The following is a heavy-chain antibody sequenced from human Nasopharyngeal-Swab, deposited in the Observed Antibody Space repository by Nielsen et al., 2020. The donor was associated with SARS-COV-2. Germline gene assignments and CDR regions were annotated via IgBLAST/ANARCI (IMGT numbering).Heavy chain of an antibody. V-gene: IGHV3-48*02. CDR1: GFTFSSFS. D-gene: IGHD3-10*01. Sequence: GESLKISCAASGFTFSSFSMNWVRQAPGKGLEWVSYISSSSTTIYYADSVKGRFTIPRDNAKNSLFLQMNSLRDEDTAMYYCARDSDYYGSGSLKGDYFDYWGQGTLVTVSS. CDR2: ISSSSTTI. J-gene: IGHJ4*02. CDR3: ARDSDYYGSGSLKGDYFDY.